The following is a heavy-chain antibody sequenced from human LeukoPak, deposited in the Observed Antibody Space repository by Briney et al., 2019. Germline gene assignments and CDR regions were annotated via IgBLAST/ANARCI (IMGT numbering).Heavy chain of an antibody. D-gene: IGHD2-21*02. V-gene: IGHV3-30*18. Sequence: GGSLRLSCAASGFTFSSYGMHWVRQAPGKGLEWVAVISYDGSNKYYADSVKGRFTISRDNSKNTLYLQMNSLRAEDTAVYYCVKPSFCGGDCYSFFDFWGQGTLVTVSS. CDR3: VKPSFCGGDCYSFFDF. CDR2: ISYDGSNK. J-gene: IGHJ4*02. CDR1: GFTFSSYG.